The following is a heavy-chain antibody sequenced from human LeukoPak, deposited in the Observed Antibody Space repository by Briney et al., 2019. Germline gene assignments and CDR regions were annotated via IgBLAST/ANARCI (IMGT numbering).Heavy chain of an antibody. J-gene: IGHJ4*02. CDR3: AKRPSYHGSVFDQ. V-gene: IGHV3-23*01. D-gene: IGHD3-10*01. CDR1: GFTFSTND. CDR2: ISGSGGFT. Sequence: GGSLRLSCAASGFTFSTNDMNWVRQAPGKGLEWVSGISGSGGFTYYADSVKGRFTTARDKSQNTLYLQMNNRRADDTAIFYCAKRPSYHGSVFDQWGQGTLLIVSS.